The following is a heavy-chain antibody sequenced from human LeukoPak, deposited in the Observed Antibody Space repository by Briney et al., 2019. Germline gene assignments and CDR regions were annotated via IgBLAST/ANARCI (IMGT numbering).Heavy chain of an antibody. J-gene: IGHJ4*02. V-gene: IGHV1-46*01. CDR2: INPSGGST. D-gene: IGHD6-13*01. Sequence: ASVKVSCKASGYTFTSYYMHWVRQAPGQGLEWMGIINPSGGSTSYAQKFQGRVTMTRDTFTSTVYMELSSLRSEDTAVYYCARDVTLVPGIAAAGAYYFDYWGQGTLVTVSS. CDR3: ARDVTLVPGIAAAGAYYFDY. CDR1: GYTFTSYY.